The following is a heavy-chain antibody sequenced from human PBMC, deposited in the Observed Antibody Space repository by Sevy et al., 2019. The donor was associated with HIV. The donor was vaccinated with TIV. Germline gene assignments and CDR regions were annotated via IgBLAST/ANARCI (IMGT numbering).Heavy chain of an antibody. CDR1: GFTFSYYV. CDR3: ARSSGYSYGYAAFDY. Sequence: GGSLRLSCAASGFTFSYYVMHWVRQAPGKGLEWVARISYDGSNKNYADSVKGRFTISRDNSKNTLYLQMNSLRAEDTAVYYCARSSGYSYGYAAFDYWGQGTLVTVSS. V-gene: IGHV3-30-3*01. D-gene: IGHD5-18*01. CDR2: ISYDGSNK. J-gene: IGHJ4*02.